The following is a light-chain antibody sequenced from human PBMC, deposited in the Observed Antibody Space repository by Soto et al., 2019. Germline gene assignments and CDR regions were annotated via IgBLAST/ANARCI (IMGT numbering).Light chain of an antibody. Sequence: QSALTQPASVSGSPGQSITISCTGTGSDVGGYDYVSWYQHHPGKAPKVMIYEVTNRPSGVSNRFSGSKSGNTASLTISGLLAEDEADYYCRSYTSSSTYVVGTGTKLTVL. CDR1: GSDVGGYDY. J-gene: IGLJ1*01. V-gene: IGLV2-14*01. CDR3: RSYTSSSTYV. CDR2: EVT.